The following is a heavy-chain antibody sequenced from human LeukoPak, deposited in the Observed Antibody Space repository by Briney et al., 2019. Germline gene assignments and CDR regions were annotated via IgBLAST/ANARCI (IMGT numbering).Heavy chain of an antibody. D-gene: IGHD6-6*01. CDR2: ISYDGSNK. CDR1: GFTFSSYA. J-gene: IGHJ1*01. CDR3: ARSPGEQLVLAEYFQH. Sequence: PGGSLRLSCAASGFTFSSYAMHWVRQAPGKGLEWVAVISYDGSNKYYADSVKGRFTISRDNSKNTLYLQMNSLRAEDTAVYYCARSPGEQLVLAEYFQHWGQGTLVTVSS. V-gene: IGHV3-30-3*01.